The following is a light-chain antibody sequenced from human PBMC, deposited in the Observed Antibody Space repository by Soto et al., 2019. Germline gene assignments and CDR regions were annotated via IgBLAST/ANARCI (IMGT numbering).Light chain of an antibody. CDR3: QQRSNWPPT. V-gene: IGKV3-11*01. CDR2: DAS. J-gene: IGKJ5*01. CDR1: QSVSSY. Sequence: VLTQSPATMSLSRGVRATLSCRASQSVSSYLAWYQQKPGQAPRLLIYDASNRATGIPARFSGSGSGTDFTLTISSLEPEDFAVYYCQQRSNWPPTFGQGTRLEI.